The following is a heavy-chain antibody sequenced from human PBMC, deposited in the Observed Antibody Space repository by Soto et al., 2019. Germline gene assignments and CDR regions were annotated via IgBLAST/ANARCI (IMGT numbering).Heavy chain of an antibody. J-gene: IGHJ3*02. CDR1: GFTFTNAW. CDR2: LKSKTDGAAT. CDR3: TAADDTDDWYGNYAFDI. D-gene: IGHD3-9*01. Sequence: EVQLVESGGGLVRPGGSLRLSCTASGFTFTNAWMHWVRQAPGKGLEWIGRLKSKTDGAATDYAAPVKGRFTISRDDSKNTLYLQMNSLKTEESAVYCCTAADDTDDWYGNYAFDIWGEGTMVTVSS. V-gene: IGHV3-15*01.